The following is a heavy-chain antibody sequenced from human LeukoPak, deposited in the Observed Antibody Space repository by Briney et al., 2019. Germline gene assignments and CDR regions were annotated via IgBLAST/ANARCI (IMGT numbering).Heavy chain of an antibody. V-gene: IGHV1-58*02. Sequence: GTSVNVSCKASGFTFTSSAMQWVRQARGQRLEWIGGIVVGSGNTDYAHKFQERVTITRDMSTSTAYMELSSLRSEDTAVYYCAADRAYYGSGSYVFDPWGQGTLVTVSS. CDR1: GFTFTSSA. J-gene: IGHJ5*02. CDR2: IVVGSGNT. CDR3: AADRAYYGSGSYVFDP. D-gene: IGHD3-10*01.